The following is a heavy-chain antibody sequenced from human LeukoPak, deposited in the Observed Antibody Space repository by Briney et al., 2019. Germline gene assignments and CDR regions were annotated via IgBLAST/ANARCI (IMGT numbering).Heavy chain of an antibody. D-gene: IGHD3-10*01. J-gene: IGHJ4*02. CDR2: ISGSGGST. CDR3: AKDPTLSLWFGESAHGPGDY. CDR1: GFTFSSYA. Sequence: PGGSLRLSCAASGFTFSSYAMSWVRQAPGKGLEWVSAISGSGGSTYYADSVKGRFTISRDNSKNTLYLQMNSLRAEDTAVYYCAKDPTLSLWFGESAHGPGDYWGQGTLVTVSS. V-gene: IGHV3-23*01.